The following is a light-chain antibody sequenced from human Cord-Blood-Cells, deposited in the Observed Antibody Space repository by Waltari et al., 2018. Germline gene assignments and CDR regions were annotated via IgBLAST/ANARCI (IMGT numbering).Light chain of an antibody. CDR1: SSDVGGYNY. CDR2: EVR. V-gene: IGLV2-14*01. J-gene: IGLJ1*01. Sequence: QSDLTQPPSVSGSPGQSITIPCTGTSSDVGGYNYLSWYQQPPGKAPKLMIYEVRNRPSGVSNRFSGSKSGNTASLTISGLQAEDEADYYCSSYTSSSTYVFGTGTKVTVL. CDR3: SSYTSSSTYV.